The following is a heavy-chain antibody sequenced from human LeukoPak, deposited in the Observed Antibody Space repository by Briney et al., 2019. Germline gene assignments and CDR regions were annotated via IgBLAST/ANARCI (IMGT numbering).Heavy chain of an antibody. CDR3: VRRGLIETEYLER. Sequence: GSLRLSCAASGIFSSYGMHWVRQAPGKGPEWVSYISSSGTTTYYADSVKGRFTISRDNAKNSLYLQMNSLRAEDTAVYYCVRRGLIETEYLERWGQGTLVIVSS. D-gene: IGHD3-10*01. V-gene: IGHV3-48*04. CDR2: ISSSGTTT. J-gene: IGHJ1*01. CDR1: GIFSSYG.